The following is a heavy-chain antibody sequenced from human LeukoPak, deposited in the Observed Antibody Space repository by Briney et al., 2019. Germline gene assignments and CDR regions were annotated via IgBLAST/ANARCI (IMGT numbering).Heavy chain of an antibody. V-gene: IGHV3-9*01. D-gene: IGHD2-15*01. Sequence: GGSLRLSCAASGFTFDDYAVHWVRQAPGKGLEWVSGISWNSGSIGYADSVKGRFTISRDNAKNSLYLQMNSLRAEDTALYYCAKDARRRSPWDIVVVVAAILYYFDYWGQGTLVTVSS. CDR3: AKDARRRSPWDIVVVVAAILYYFDY. CDR2: ISWNSGSI. J-gene: IGHJ4*02. CDR1: GFTFDDYA.